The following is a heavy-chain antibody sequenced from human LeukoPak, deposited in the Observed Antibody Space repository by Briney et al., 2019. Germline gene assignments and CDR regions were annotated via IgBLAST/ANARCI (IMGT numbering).Heavy chain of an antibody. CDR1: GYTFTNYG. CDR2: INTNTGNP. J-gene: IGHJ4*02. Sequence: ALVKVSCKASGYTFTNYGMNWVRQAPGQGLEWMGWINTNTGNPTYAQGFTGRLVFSLDTSVSTAYLQISSLRAEDTALYYCARVKYQLPYEIDYWGQGTLVTVSS. V-gene: IGHV7-4-1*02. D-gene: IGHD2-2*01. CDR3: ARVKYQLPYEIDY.